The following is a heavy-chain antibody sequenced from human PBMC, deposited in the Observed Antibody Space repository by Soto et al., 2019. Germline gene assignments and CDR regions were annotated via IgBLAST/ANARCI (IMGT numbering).Heavy chain of an antibody. CDR3: ARVKSSSRYGMDV. CDR2: ISYDGSNK. D-gene: IGHD6-6*01. CDR1: GFTFSSYA. Sequence: GGSLRRSCAASGFTFSSYAMHWVRQAPGKGLEWVAVISYDGSNKYYADSVKGRFTISRDNSKNTLYLQMNSLRAEDTAVYYCARVKSSSRYGMDVWGQGTTVTV. V-gene: IGHV3-30-3*01. J-gene: IGHJ6*02.